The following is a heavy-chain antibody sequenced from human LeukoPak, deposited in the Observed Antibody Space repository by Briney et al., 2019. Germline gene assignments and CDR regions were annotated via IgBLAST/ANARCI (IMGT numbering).Heavy chain of an antibody. CDR1: GCTLTELS. CDR3: ATDLGLGSGWLLFDY. V-gene: IGHV1-24*01. J-gene: IGHJ4*02. CDR2: FDPEDGET. D-gene: IGHD6-19*01. Sequence: ASVKVSCKVSGCTLTELSMHWVRQAPGKGLEWMGGFDPEDGETIYAQKFQGRVTMTEDTSTDTAYMELSSLRSEDTAVYYCATDLGLGSGWLLFDYWGQGTLVTVSS.